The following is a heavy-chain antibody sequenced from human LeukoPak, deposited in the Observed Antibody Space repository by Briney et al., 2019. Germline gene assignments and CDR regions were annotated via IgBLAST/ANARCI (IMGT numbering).Heavy chain of an antibody. CDR1: GFTFSNYG. CDR2: ISYDGRNE. J-gene: IGHJ6*02. Sequence: GGSLRLSCSASGFTFSNYGMHWVRQAPGEGLEWVTFISYDGRNEYCADSVKGRFTISRDNSENTLYLQMNSLRGDDTAVYYCARDAYGMDVWGQGTTATVSS. CDR3: ARDAYGMDV. V-gene: IGHV3-30*03.